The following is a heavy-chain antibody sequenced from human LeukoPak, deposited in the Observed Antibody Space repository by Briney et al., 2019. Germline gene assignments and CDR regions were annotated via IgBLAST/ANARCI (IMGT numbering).Heavy chain of an antibody. J-gene: IGHJ4*02. CDR3: ARDRGIAAAAQGY. Sequence: SVKVSCKASGGTFSSYAISWVRQAPGQGLEWMGGIIPIFGTANYAQKFQGRVTITADKSTSTAYMELSSLRSEDTAVYYCARDRGIAAAAQGYWGQGTLVTVSS. V-gene: IGHV1-69*06. D-gene: IGHD6-13*01. CDR1: GGTFSSYA. CDR2: IIPIFGTA.